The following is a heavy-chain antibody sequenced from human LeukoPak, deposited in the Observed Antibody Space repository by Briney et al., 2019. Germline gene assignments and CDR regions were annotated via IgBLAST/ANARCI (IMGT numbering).Heavy chain of an antibody. J-gene: IGHJ3*02. CDR2: ITTSGSTI. CDR1: GFSFSDYY. Sequence: GGSLRLSCAASGFSFSDYYMTWIRQAPGKGLEWVSYITTSGSTIYYADSVKGRFTISRDNANNSLYLQMNSLRAEDTAVYYCAKYYYDSSDAFDIWGQGTMVTVSS. V-gene: IGHV3-11*01. CDR3: AKYYYDSSDAFDI. D-gene: IGHD3-22*01.